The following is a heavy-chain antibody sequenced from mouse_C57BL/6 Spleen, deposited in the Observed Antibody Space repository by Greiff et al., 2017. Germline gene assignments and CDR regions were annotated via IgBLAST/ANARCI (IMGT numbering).Heavy chain of an antibody. V-gene: IGHV1-69*01. CDR1: GYTFTSYW. CDR2: IDPSDSYT. J-gene: IGHJ1*03. D-gene: IGHD1-2*01. CDR3: ARGLRHDWYFDV. Sequence: VQLQQPGAELVMPGASVKLSCKASGYTFTSYWMHWVKQRPGQGLEWIGEIDPSDSYTNYNQKFKGKSTLTVDKSSSTAYMQRSSLTSEDSAVYYCARGLRHDWYFDVWGTGTTVTVSS.